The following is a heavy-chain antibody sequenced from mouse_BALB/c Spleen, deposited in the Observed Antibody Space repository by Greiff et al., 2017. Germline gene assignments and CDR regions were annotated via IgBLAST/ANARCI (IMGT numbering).Heavy chain of an antibody. CDR1: GDSITSCY. CDR3: ARSNYGSSSWFAY. Sequence: VQLKESGPSLVKPSQTLSLTCSVTGDSITSCYWNWIRKFPGNKLEYMGYISYSGSTYYNPSLKSRISITRDTSKNQYYLQLNSVTTEDTATYYCARSNYGSSSWFAYWGQGTLVTVSA. V-gene: IGHV3-8*02. D-gene: IGHD1-1*01. J-gene: IGHJ3*01. CDR2: ISYSGST.